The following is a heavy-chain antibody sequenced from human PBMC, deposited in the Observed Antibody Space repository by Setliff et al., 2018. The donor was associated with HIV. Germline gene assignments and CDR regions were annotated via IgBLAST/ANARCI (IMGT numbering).Heavy chain of an antibody. J-gene: IGHJ4*02. CDR3: ARHRVITGSFDS. D-gene: IGHD3-10*01. CDR2: VFYSGRA. CDR1: GGSFSDYY. Sequence: SETLSLTCAVYGGSFSDYYWSWIRQPPGKGLEWIGSVFYSGRAYYNPSLKSRVTISVDTSKNQFSLRVNSVTAADTAVFYCARHRVITGSFDSWGQGTLVTVSS. V-gene: IGHV4-34*12.